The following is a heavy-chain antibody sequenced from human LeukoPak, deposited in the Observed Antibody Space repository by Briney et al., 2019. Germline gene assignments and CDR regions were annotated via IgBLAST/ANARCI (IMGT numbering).Heavy chain of an antibody. V-gene: IGHV1-18*01. D-gene: IGHD3-9*01. Sequence: ASVKVSCKASGYTFTSYGISWVRQAPGQGLEWMGWISAYNSNTNYAQKLQGRVTMTTDTSTSTAYMELRSLRSDDTAVYYCAREFHVPYYDILTGYYNYWFDPWGQGTLVTVSS. CDR1: GYTFTSYG. CDR2: ISAYNSNT. CDR3: AREFHVPYYDILTGYYNYWFDP. J-gene: IGHJ5*02.